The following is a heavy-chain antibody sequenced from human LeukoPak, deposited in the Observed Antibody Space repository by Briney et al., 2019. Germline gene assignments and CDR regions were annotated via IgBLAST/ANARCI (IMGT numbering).Heavy chain of an antibody. CDR1: GGTFSSYA. D-gene: IGHD3-3*01. Sequence: RASVRVSCKASGGTFSSYAISWVRQAPGQGLEWMGGIIPIFGTANYAQKFQGRVTITADESTSTAYMELSSLRSEDTAVYYCARAAIPVLRFLEWLLYFQHWGQGTLVTVSS. CDR2: IIPIFGTA. CDR3: ARAAIPVLRFLEWLLYFQH. J-gene: IGHJ1*01. V-gene: IGHV1-69*13.